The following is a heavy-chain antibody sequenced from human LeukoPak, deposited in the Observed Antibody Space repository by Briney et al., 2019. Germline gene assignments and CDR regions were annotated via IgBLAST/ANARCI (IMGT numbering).Heavy chain of an antibody. J-gene: IGHJ3*02. V-gene: IGHV3-74*01. Sequence: QPGGSLRLSCAASGFSFGSYWMHWVRQAPGKGLVWVARIQYDGSTTNYADSVKGRFTISRDNAKKTLYVQMNSLRAEDTAVYYCARALVAGVTLNALDIWGQGTMVTVSS. CDR2: IQYDGSTT. CDR1: GFSFGSYW. D-gene: IGHD2-15*01. CDR3: ARALVAGVTLNALDI.